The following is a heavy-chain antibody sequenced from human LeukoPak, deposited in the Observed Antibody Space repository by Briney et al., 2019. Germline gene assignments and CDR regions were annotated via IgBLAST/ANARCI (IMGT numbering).Heavy chain of an antibody. Sequence: PSQTLSLTCTVSGGSISSGSYYWSWIRQPAGKGLEWIGRIYTSGSTNYNPSLKSRVTISVVTSKNQFSLKLSSVTAADTAVYYCASSTMVVTPLSDHIDYWGQGTPVTVSS. CDR2: IYTSGST. CDR3: ASSTMVVTPLSDHIDY. V-gene: IGHV4-61*02. D-gene: IGHD4-23*01. CDR1: GGSISSGSYY. J-gene: IGHJ4*02.